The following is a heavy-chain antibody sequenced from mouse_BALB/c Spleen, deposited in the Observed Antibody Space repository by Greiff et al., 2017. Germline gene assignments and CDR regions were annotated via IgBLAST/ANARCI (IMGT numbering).Heavy chain of an antibody. CDR2: ISYSGST. CDR3: ASLRKYDYDVFDY. V-gene: IGHV3-2*02. CDR1: GYSITSDYA. Sequence: DVQLQESGPGLVKPSQSLSLTCTVTGYSITSDYAWNWIRQFPGNKLEWMGYISYSGSTSYNPSLKSRISITRDTSKNQFFLQLNSVTTEDTATYYCASLRKYDYDVFDYWGQGTTLTVSS. D-gene: IGHD2-4*01. J-gene: IGHJ2*01.